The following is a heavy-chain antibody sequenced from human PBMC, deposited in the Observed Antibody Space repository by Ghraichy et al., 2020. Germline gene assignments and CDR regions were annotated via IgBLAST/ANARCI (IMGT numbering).Heavy chain of an antibody. J-gene: IGHJ4*02. D-gene: IGHD6-19*01. CDR1: GGSVSSGSYY. CDR3: ARGIGSSGWYVLHY. CDR2: IYYSGST. V-gene: IGHV4-61*01. Sequence: SETLSLTCTVSGGSVSSGSYYWSWIRQPPGKGLEWIGYIYYSGSTNYNPSLKSRVTISVDTSKNQFSLKLSSVTAADTAVYYCARGIGSSGWYVLHYWGQGTLVTVSS.